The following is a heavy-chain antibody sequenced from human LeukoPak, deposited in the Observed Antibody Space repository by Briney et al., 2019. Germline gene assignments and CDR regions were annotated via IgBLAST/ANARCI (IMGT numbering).Heavy chain of an antibody. CDR1: GFTVSSNY. V-gene: IGHV3-53*01. D-gene: IGHD2-15*01. CDR3: ARVNGGIIFDY. Sequence: GGSLRLSCAASGFTVSSNYMSWVRQAPGKGLEWVSVIYSGGSTYYADSVKGRFTISRDNSKTTLYFQMNILRAEETAVYYWARVNGGIIFDYWGQGTLITVTS. CDR2: IYSGGST. J-gene: IGHJ4*02.